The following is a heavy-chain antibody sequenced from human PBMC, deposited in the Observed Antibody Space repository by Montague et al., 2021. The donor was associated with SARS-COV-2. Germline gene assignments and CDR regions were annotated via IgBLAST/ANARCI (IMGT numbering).Heavy chain of an antibody. J-gene: IGHJ3*02. CDR3: ARRALGYCSSTSCETAFDI. CDR2: IYYSGST. Sequence: SETLSLTCTVSGGSISSYYWSWIRQPPGKGMEWNGYIYYSGSTNYNPSPKSRATISVDTSKNQTSLKLSSVTAADTAVYYCARRALGYCSSTSCETAFDIWGQGTMVTVSS. D-gene: IGHD2-2*01. V-gene: IGHV4-59*08. CDR1: GGSISSYY.